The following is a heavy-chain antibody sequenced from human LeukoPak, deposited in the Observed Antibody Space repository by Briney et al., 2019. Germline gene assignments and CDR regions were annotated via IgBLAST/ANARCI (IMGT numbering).Heavy chain of an antibody. Sequence: GGSLRLSCAASGLTFSAYWMSWVRQAPGRGLEWVANIKQDGGEKYYVDSVKGRFTISRDNAKNSLYLQMNSLRAEDTAVHYCAKRITVVARDAFDFWGQGTMVTVSA. V-gene: IGHV3-7*05. CDR2: IKQDGGEK. J-gene: IGHJ3*01. CDR3: AKRITVVARDAFDF. D-gene: IGHD1-14*01. CDR1: GLTFSAYW.